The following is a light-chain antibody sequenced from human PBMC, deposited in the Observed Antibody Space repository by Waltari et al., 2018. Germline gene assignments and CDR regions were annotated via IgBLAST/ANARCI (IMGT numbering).Light chain of an antibody. CDR3: CSYAGSSTFV. V-gene: IGLV2-23*02. Sequence: QSALTQPASASGSPAPSITISCPGTSSDAGSYNLVSWYQQHPGKAPKLMIYEVSKRPSGVSKRFSGSKSGNTASLTISGLQAEDEADYYCCSYAGSSTFVFGGGTKLTVL. CDR2: EVS. J-gene: IGLJ2*01. CDR1: SSDAGSYNL.